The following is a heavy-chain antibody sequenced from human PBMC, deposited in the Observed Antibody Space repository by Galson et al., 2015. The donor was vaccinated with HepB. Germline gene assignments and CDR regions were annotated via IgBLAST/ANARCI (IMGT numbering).Heavy chain of an antibody. Sequence: SVKVSCKASGYTFTSYGISWVRQAPGQGLEWMGWISAYNGNTNYAQKLQGRVTMTTDTSTSTAHMELRSLRSDDTAVYYCARESQGHCSSTSCRSRWFDPLGQGTLVTVSS. CDR2: ISAYNGNT. V-gene: IGHV1-18*01. D-gene: IGHD2-2*01. J-gene: IGHJ5*02. CDR3: ARESQGHCSSTSCRSRWFDP. CDR1: GYTFTSYG.